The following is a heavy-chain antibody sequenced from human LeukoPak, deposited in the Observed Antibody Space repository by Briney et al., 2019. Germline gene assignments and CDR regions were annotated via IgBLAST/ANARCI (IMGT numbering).Heavy chain of an antibody. CDR1: GYTFTSYY. Sequence: ASVKVSCKASGYTFTSYYMHWVRQAPGQGLEWMGIINPSGGSTSYAQKFQGRVTMTRDMSTSTVYMELSSLRSEDTAVYYCARDLAVAGTGDWFDPWGQGTLVTVSS. CDR2: INPSGGST. D-gene: IGHD6-19*01. CDR3: ARDLAVAGTGDWFDP. J-gene: IGHJ5*02. V-gene: IGHV1-46*01.